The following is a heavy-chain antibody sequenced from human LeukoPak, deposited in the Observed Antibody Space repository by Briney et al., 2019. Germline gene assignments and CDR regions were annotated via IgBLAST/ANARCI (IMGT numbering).Heavy chain of an antibody. Sequence: PSQTLSLTCAVSGGSISSGGYSWSWIRQPPGKGLEWIGYIYHSGSTYHNPSLKSRVTISVDTSKNQFSLKLNSVTAADTAVYYCARYSGYGPVDYWGQGTLVAVSS. D-gene: IGHD5-12*01. CDR1: GGSISSGGYS. CDR3: ARYSGYGPVDY. J-gene: IGHJ4*02. V-gene: IGHV4-30-2*03. CDR2: IYHSGST.